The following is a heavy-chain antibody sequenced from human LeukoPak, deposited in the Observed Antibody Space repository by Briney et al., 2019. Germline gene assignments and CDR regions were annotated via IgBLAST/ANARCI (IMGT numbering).Heavy chain of an antibody. CDR3: ARLPHPDYGDYHNWFDP. J-gene: IGHJ5*02. Sequence: GGSLRLSCAASGFTFSSYAMSWVRQAPGKGLEWVSAISGSGGSTYYADSVKGRFTISRDNAKNSLYLQMNSLRAEDTAVYYCARLPHPDYGDYHNWFDPWGQGTLVTVSS. D-gene: IGHD4-17*01. CDR2: ISGSGGST. CDR1: GFTFSSYA. V-gene: IGHV3-23*01.